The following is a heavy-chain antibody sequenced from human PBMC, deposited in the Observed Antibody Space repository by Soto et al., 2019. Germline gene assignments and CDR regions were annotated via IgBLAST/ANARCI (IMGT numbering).Heavy chain of an antibody. J-gene: IGHJ6*02. CDR2: IIPIFGTA. V-gene: IGHV1-69*13. CDR3: ARAIYAVVNVDHYYGMNI. Sequence: SVKVSCKASGGTFSTYAINWVRQAPGQGLEWMGGIIPIFGTANYAQKFQGRVTITADESTRTADMELSSLRSEDTAVYYCARAIYAVVNVDHYYGMNIWGQGTTVTVSS. CDR1: GGTFSTYA. D-gene: IGHD3-3*01.